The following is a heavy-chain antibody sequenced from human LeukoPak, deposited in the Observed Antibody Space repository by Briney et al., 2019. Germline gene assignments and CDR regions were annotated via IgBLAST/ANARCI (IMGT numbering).Heavy chain of an antibody. CDR1: GYTFTGYY. J-gene: IGHJ5*02. CDR2: INPNSGGT. CDR3: AGIRYSSSWSSNWFDP. Sequence: ASVKVSCKASGYTFTGYYVHWVRQAPGQGLEWMGWINPNSGGTNYAQKFQGRVTMTRDTSISTAYMELSRLRSDDTAVYYCAGIRYSSSWSSNWFDPWGQGTLVTVSS. D-gene: IGHD6-13*01. V-gene: IGHV1-2*02.